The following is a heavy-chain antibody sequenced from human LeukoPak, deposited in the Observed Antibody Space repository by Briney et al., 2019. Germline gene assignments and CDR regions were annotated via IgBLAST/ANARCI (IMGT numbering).Heavy chain of an antibody. J-gene: IGHJ4*02. Sequence: GGSLRLSCAASGFTFDDYAMHWVRQAPGKGLEWVSGISWNSGSIGYADSVKGRFTISRDNAKNSLYLQMNSLRAEDTALYYCAKSKGYSGSYDYWGQGTLVTVSS. D-gene: IGHD1-26*01. V-gene: IGHV3-9*01. CDR1: GFTFDDYA. CDR3: AKSKGYSGSYDY. CDR2: ISWNSGSI.